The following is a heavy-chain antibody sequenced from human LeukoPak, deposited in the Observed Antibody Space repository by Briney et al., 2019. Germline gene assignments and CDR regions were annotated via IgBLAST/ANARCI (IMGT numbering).Heavy chain of an antibody. Sequence: GGSLRLSCAASGFTFSRNAMNWVRQAPGKGLEWVSFISSSSNYMSYADSAKGRFTISRDNAKNSLYLQMNSLRAEDTAVYYCARPLDSSNNYFDYWGQGTLVTVSS. CDR3: ARPLDSSNNYFDY. CDR2: ISSSSNYM. CDR1: GFTFSRNA. V-gene: IGHV3-21*01. D-gene: IGHD6-13*01. J-gene: IGHJ4*02.